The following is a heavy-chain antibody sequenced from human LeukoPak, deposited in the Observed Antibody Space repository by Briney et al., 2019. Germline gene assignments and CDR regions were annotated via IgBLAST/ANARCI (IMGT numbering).Heavy chain of an antibody. CDR3: ARHDSSSWYHPGTFDY. CDR2: ISAYNGNT. CDR1: GYTFTSYG. V-gene: IGHV1-18*01. J-gene: IGHJ4*02. D-gene: IGHD6-13*01. Sequence: ASVKVSCKASGYTFTSYGISWVRQAPGQGLEWMGWISAYNGNTNYAQKLQGRVTMTTDTSTSTAYMELRSLRSDDTAVYYCARHDSSSWYHPGTFDYWGQGTLVTVSS.